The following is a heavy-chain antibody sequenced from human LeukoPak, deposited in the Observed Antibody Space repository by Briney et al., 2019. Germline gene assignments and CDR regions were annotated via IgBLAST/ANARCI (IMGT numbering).Heavy chain of an antibody. Sequence: ASVKVSCKVSGYIFTGQFIHWVRQAPGQGLEWMAMYNPNSGDTTFSQKFQDRVTMTRDTSVNTAFMELRRLTSDDTAVYYCARGGPRGNGFDYWGQGTLVTVSS. V-gene: IGHV1-2*02. CDR3: ARGGPRGNGFDY. D-gene: IGHD6-25*01. CDR1: GYIFTGQF. J-gene: IGHJ4*02. CDR2: YNPNSGDT.